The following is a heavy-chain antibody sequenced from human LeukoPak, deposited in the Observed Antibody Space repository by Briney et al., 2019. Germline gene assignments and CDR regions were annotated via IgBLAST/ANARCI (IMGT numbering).Heavy chain of an antibody. CDR1: GGSISSGGYY. CDR2: IYYSGST. Sequence: PSETLSLTCTVSGGSISSGGYYWSWIRQHPGKGLEWIGYIYYSGSTNYNPPLKSRVTISVDTSKNQFSLKLSSVTAADTAVYYCAPPPYGDYGSRMYGMDVWGQGTTVTVSS. D-gene: IGHD4-17*01. V-gene: IGHV4-31*03. J-gene: IGHJ6*02. CDR3: APPPYGDYGSRMYGMDV.